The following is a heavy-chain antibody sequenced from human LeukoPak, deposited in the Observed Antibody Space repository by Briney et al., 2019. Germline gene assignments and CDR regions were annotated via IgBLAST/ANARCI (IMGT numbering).Heavy chain of an antibody. CDR1: GFTFSSYW. J-gene: IGHJ4*02. V-gene: IGHV3-74*01. CDR3: ARGGSLGY. CDR2: IKSDGST. D-gene: IGHD6-19*01. Sequence: TGGSLRLSCAASGFTFSSYWMHWVRQAPGKGLVWVSRIKSDGSTNYADSVKGRFTISRDNAKNTVSLQMNSLRAEDTGVYYCARGGSLGYWGQGTLVTVST.